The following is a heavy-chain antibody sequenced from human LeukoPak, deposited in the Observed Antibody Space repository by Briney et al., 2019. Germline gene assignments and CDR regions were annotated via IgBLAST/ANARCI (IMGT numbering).Heavy chain of an antibody. CDR1: GYSISSGYY. CDR3: ARDFAASLVTREFDY. V-gene: IGHV4-38-2*02. CDR2: IYHSGST. Sequence: PSETLSLTCTVSGYSISSGYYWGWIRQPPGKGLEWIGSIYHSGSTYYNPSLKSRVTISVDTSKNQFSLKLSSVTAADTAVYYCARDFAASLVTREFDYWGQGTLVTVSS. D-gene: IGHD4-23*01. J-gene: IGHJ4*02.